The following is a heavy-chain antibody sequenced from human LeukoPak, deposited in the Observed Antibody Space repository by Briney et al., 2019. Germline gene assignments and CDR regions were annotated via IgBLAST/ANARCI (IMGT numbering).Heavy chain of an antibody. Sequence: GESLKISCKGSGYSFTSYWIGWVRQMPGKGLEWKGIIYPGDSDTRYSPSFQGQVTISADKSISTAYLQWSSLKASDTAMYYCARGYCSSTSCYYFDYWGQGTLVTVSS. CDR3: ARGYCSSTSCYYFDY. CDR2: IYPGDSDT. D-gene: IGHD2-2*01. CDR1: GYSFTSYW. V-gene: IGHV5-51*01. J-gene: IGHJ4*02.